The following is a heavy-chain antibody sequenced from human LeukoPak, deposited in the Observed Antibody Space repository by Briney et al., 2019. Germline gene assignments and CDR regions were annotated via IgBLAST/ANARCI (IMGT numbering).Heavy chain of an antibody. J-gene: IGHJ4*02. CDR2: ISPYNGNT. CDR3: ARSPNWNYDY. CDR1: GGTFSSYA. D-gene: IGHD1-1*01. V-gene: IGHV1-18*01. Sequence: ASVKVSCKASGGTFSSYAISWVRQAPGQGLEWMGWISPYNGNTNYAQNLQGRVTVTTDTSTNTVYMELRSLRSDDTAVYYCARSPNWNYDYWGQGTLVTVSS.